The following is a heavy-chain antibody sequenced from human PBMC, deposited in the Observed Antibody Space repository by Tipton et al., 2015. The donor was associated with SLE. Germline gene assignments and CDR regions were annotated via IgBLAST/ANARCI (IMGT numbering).Heavy chain of an antibody. J-gene: IGHJ4*02. D-gene: IGHD1-14*01. CDR3: ARDSAGITLDY. Sequence: TLSLTCSVSGGSITSIHHWSWVRQPPGKGLEWIGEIFHTGSTNYNPSLKGRFTMSVDKSNNQFSLTLSSVTAADTAVYYCARDSAGITLDYWGQGALVAVSS. V-gene: IGHV4-4*02. CDR1: GGSITSIHH. CDR2: IFHTGST.